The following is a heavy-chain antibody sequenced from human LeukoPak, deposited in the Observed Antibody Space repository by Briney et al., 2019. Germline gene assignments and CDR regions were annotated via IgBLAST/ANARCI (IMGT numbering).Heavy chain of an antibody. CDR2: IGTAGDT. V-gene: IGHV3-13*01. D-gene: IGHD1-26*01. J-gene: IGHJ4*02. CDR3: ARVSGGGELPDY. Sequence: GGSLRLSCAASGFTFSSYDMHWVRQAPGKGPEWVSAIGTAGDTYYPGSVKGRFTISRENAKNSLYLQMNSLRAGDTAVYYCARVSGGGELPDYWGQGTLVTVSS. CDR1: GFTFSSYD.